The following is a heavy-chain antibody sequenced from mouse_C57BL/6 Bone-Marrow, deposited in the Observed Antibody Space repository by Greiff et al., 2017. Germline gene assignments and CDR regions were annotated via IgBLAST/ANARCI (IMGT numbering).Heavy chain of an antibody. V-gene: IGHV4-1*01. CDR3: ARSLNYYGSSSYYAMDY. CDR2: INPDSSTI. CDR1: GIDFSRYW. D-gene: IGHD1-1*01. J-gene: IGHJ4*01. Sequence: EVKLLESGGGLVQPGGSLKLSCAASGIDFSRYWMSWVRRAPGKGLEWIGEINPDSSTINYAPSLKDKFIISRDKAKNTLYLQMSKVRSEDTALYYCARSLNYYGSSSYYAMDYWGQGTSVTVSS.